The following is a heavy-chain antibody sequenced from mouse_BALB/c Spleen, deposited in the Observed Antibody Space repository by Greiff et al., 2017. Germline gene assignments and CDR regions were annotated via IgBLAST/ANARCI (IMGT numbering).Heavy chain of an antibody. Sequence: VQLQQSGAELVRPGASVTLSCKASGYTFTDYEMLWVKQTPVHGLEWIGAIDPETGGTAYNQKFKGKATLTADKSSSTAYMELRSLTSEDSAVYYCTRDRSYWYFDVWGAGTTVTVSS. CDR2: IDPETGGT. J-gene: IGHJ1*01. CDR3: TRDRSYWYFDV. CDR1: GYTFTDYE. D-gene: IGHD2-14*01. V-gene: IGHV1-15*01.